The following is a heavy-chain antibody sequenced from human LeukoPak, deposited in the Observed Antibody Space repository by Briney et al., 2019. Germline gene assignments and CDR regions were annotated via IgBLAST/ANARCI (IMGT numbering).Heavy chain of an antibody. CDR1: GFTFSSYA. Sequence: GGSLRLSCAASGFTFSSYAMSWVRQAPGKGLEWVSAISGSGGSTYYADSVKGRFTISRDNSKNTLYLQINSLRAEDTAVYYCAKLPIVVVITTLGDAFDIWGQGTMVTVSS. CDR2: ISGSGGST. D-gene: IGHD3-22*01. J-gene: IGHJ3*02. V-gene: IGHV3-23*01. CDR3: AKLPIVVVITTLGDAFDI.